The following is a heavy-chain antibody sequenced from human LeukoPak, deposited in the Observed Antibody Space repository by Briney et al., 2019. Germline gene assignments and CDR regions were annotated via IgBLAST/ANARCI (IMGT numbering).Heavy chain of an antibody. CDR1: GGSFSGYY. CDR2: INHSGST. V-gene: IGHV4-34*01. CDR3: ARHRKGRYFDWLFGGLYYFDY. Sequence: SETLSLTCAVYGGSFSGYYWSWIRQPPGKGLEWIGEINHSGSTNYNPSLKSRVTISVDTSKNQFSLKLSSVTAADTAVYYCARHRKGRYFDWLFGGLYYFDYWGQGTLVTVSS. D-gene: IGHD3-9*01. J-gene: IGHJ4*02.